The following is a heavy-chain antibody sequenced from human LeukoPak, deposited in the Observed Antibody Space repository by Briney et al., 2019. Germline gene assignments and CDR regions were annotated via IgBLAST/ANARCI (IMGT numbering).Heavy chain of an antibody. CDR1: GFTFDDYA. CDR2: ISWNSGSI. D-gene: IGHD4-17*01. Sequence: GGSLRLSCAAPGFTFDDYAMHWVRQAPGKGLEWVSGISWNSGSIGYADSVKGRFTISRDNAKNSLYLQMNSLRAEDTALYYCAKERYGDYGAFDYWGQGTLVTVSS. J-gene: IGHJ4*02. V-gene: IGHV3-9*01. CDR3: AKERYGDYGAFDY.